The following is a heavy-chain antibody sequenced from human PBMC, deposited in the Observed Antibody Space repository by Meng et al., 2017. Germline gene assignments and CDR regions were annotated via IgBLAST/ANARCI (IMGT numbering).Heavy chain of an antibody. CDR2: TYYRSKWYN. V-gene: IGHV6-1*01. CDR1: GDTVSSDSAA. J-gene: IGHJ4*02. D-gene: IGHD3-10*02. CDR3: ASGWSMFQT. Sequence: QLQQSGPGLMKPSQTLSLTCAISGDTVSSDSAAWNWIRQSPSRGLEWLGRTYYRSKWYNDFAASVKSRIIINPDTSKNHFSLQLNSVTPEDTAVYYCASGWSMFQTWGQGTLVTVSS.